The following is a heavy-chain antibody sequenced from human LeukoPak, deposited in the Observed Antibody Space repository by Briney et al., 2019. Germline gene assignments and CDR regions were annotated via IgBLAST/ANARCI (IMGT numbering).Heavy chain of an antibody. V-gene: IGHV3-74*01. Sequence: GGSLRLSCAASGFTFSRYWIHWVRQAPGKGLEWVSRINPDGSTTTYADSVKGRFTISRDNAKNTVYLQMNSLRAEDTAVYYCARLKTYGDYPPYYYYMDVWGKGTTVTVSS. CDR2: INPDGSTT. J-gene: IGHJ6*03. CDR1: GFTFSRYW. D-gene: IGHD4-17*01. CDR3: ARLKTYGDYPPYYYYMDV.